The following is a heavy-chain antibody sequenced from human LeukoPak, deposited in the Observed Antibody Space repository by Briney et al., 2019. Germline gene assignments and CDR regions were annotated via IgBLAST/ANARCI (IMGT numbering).Heavy chain of an antibody. V-gene: IGHV3-23*01. Sequence: TGGSLRLSCAASGFTFSSYAMSWVRQAPGKGLEWVSVISGSGGGTYYADSMKGRFGISRDNSKNTLYLQMNSLRAKDTAVYYCAKQYYGSGNFYVRFDYWGQGTLVTVSS. J-gene: IGHJ4*02. D-gene: IGHD3-10*01. CDR2: ISGSGGGT. CDR3: AKQYYGSGNFYVRFDY. CDR1: GFTFSSYA.